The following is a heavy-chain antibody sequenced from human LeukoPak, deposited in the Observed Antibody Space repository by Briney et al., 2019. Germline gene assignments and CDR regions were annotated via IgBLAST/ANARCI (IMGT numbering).Heavy chain of an antibody. Sequence: ASVKVSCKASGYTFTSYDINWVRQATGQGLEWMGWMNPNSDNTGYAQKFQGRVTMTRNTSISTAYMELSSLRSEDTAVYYCARGAYYYGSGRRDYMDVWGKGTTVTISS. CDR2: MNPNSDNT. V-gene: IGHV1-8*01. D-gene: IGHD3-10*01. CDR3: ARGAYYYGSGRRDYMDV. CDR1: GYTFTSYD. J-gene: IGHJ6*03.